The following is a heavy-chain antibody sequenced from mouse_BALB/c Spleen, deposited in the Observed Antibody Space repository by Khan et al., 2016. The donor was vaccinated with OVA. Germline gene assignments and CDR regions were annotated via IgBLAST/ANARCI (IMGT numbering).Heavy chain of an antibody. CDR2: IDPYNGGT. J-gene: IGHJ2*01. CDR1: DYSFTDYN. CDR3: ALIHYYGTGFDF. V-gene: IGHV1S135*01. D-gene: IGHD1-2*01. Sequence: EVKLLESGPELVKPGTSVKVSCKASDYSFTDYNMFWVKQSLGKSLEWIGYIDPYNGGTNYNQKFEGKATLTVDKSSSTAFMHLNSLTSEDSAVYYCALIHYYGTGFDFWGQGTTLTVSS.